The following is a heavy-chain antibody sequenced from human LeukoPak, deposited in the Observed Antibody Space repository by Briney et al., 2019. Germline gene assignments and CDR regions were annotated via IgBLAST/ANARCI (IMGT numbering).Heavy chain of an antibody. CDR2: ISAYNGNT. CDR3: ASLYGSGSPFDY. Sequence: GASVKVSCKASGYTFTSYGISWVRQAPGQGLEWMGWISAYNGNTNYAQKLQGRVTMTTDTSTTKAYMELRSLRSDDTAVYYCASLYGSGSPFDYWGQGTLVTVSS. J-gene: IGHJ4*02. V-gene: IGHV1-18*01. D-gene: IGHD3-10*01. CDR1: GYTFTSYG.